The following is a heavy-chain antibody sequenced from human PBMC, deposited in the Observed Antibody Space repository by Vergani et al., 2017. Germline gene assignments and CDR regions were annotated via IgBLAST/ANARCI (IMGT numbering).Heavy chain of an antibody. J-gene: IGHJ4*02. V-gene: IGHV4-39*01. CDR3: ARQGGGRGCSGYDCPIDY. CDR2: IYYSGST. D-gene: IGHD5-12*01. CDR1: GGSISSSSYY. Sequence: QLQLQESGPGLVKPSETLSLTCTVSGGSISSSSYYWGWIRQPPGKGLEWIGSIYYSGSTYYNPSLKSRVTISVDTSKNQFSLKLSSVTAEDTAVYYCARQGGGRGCSGYDCPIDYWGQGTLVTVSS.